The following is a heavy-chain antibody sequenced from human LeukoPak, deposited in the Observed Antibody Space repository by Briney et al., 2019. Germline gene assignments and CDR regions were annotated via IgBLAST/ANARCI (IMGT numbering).Heavy chain of an antibody. J-gene: IGHJ4*02. CDR3: ASERDY. CDR1: GGSVNSYF. V-gene: IGHV4-4*07. CDR2: IYSSGST. Sequence: SETLSLTCSVSGGSVNSYFWFWIRQPAGKGLEWIGRIYSSGSTDFNPSLNSRVTMSLDTSKNQFSLKLSSVTAADTAVYYCASERDYWGQGTLVTVSS.